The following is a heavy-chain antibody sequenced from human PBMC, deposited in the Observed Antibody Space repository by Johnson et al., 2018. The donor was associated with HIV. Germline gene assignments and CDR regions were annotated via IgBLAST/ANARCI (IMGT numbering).Heavy chain of an antibody. CDR3: ARFDEGWTAFDI. Sequence: QVQLVESGGGVVQPGRSLRLSCAASGFTFNTYAMHWVRQAPGTGLEWVAVISYDGSNKYYADSVKGRFTISRDNSKNTLYLQMNSLRAADTAVYYCARFDEGWTAFDIWGQGTMVTVSS. J-gene: IGHJ3*02. V-gene: IGHV3-30*04. CDR2: ISYDGSNK. CDR1: GFTFNTYA. D-gene: IGHD2-15*01.